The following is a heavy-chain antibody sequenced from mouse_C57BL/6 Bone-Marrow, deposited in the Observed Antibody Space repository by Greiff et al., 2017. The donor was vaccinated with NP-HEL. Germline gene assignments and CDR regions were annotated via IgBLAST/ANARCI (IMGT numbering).Heavy chain of an antibody. CDR2: IYPGSGNT. Sequence: QVQLQQSGAELVRPGASVKLSCKASGYTFTDYYINWVKQRPGQGLEWIARIYPGSGNTYYNEKFKGKATLTAEKSSSTAYMQLSSLTSEDSAVYFCARPAYDHDGMDYWGQGTSATVSS. D-gene: IGHD2-4*01. V-gene: IGHV1-76*01. J-gene: IGHJ4*01. CDR1: GYTFTDYY. CDR3: ARPAYDHDGMDY.